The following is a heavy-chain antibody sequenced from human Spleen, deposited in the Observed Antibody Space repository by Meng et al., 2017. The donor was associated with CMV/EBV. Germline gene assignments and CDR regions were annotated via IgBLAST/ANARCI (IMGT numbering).Heavy chain of an antibody. V-gene: IGHV3-30*02. Sequence: GGSLRLSCAASGFTFSNYGIHWGRQAPGKGLEWVAYILRDGRRTYFAGSVRGRFTISRDNSKNTVTLQLNSLRAEDTALYYCVRDFNWAFDYWGQGALVTVSS. CDR2: ILRDGRRT. CDR1: GFTFSNYG. CDR3: VRDFNWAFDY. J-gene: IGHJ4*02. D-gene: IGHD7-27*01.